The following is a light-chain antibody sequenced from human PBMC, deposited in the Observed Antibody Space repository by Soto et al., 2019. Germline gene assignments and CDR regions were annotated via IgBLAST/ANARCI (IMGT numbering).Light chain of an antibody. V-gene: IGKV1-39*01. J-gene: IGKJ1*01. CDR2: AAS. Sequence: DTQMTQSPSSLSATVGDRVTITCRASQNIPGYLNWFQQKPGKAPKLLIYAASRLQSGVPSRFSGSESGTDFTLTISSLQPEDFATYYCLQTYGAPRTFGQGTKVEIK. CDR1: QNIPGY. CDR3: LQTYGAPRT.